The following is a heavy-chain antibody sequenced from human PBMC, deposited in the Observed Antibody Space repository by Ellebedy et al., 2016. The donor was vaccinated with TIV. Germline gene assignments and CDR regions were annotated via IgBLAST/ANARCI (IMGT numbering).Heavy chain of an antibody. J-gene: IGHJ6*02. CDR3: ASGHYGMDV. Sequence: GESLKISCAASGFPFSSTWMTCVRLPPGKRLEWMANIHQAGSEKNYVDSAKGRFTISRDNARNSLNLQMNSLRAEDTAIYYWASGHYGMDVWGQGTTVTVSS. CDR1: GFPFSSTW. CDR2: IHQAGSEK. V-gene: IGHV3-7*03.